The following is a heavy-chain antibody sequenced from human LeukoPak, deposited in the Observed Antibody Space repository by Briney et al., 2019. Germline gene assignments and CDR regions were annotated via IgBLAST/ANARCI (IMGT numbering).Heavy chain of an antibody. CDR3: ARVLWGIGDIAPRDY. J-gene: IGHJ4*02. D-gene: IGHD2-15*01. CDR1: GGTFSSYA. Sequence: SVKVSCKASGGTFSSYAISWVRQAPGQGLEWMGRIIPILGIANYAQKFQGRVTITADKSTSTAYMELSSLRSEDTALYYCARVLWGIGDIAPRDYWGQGTLVTVSS. CDR2: IIPILGIA. V-gene: IGHV1-69*04.